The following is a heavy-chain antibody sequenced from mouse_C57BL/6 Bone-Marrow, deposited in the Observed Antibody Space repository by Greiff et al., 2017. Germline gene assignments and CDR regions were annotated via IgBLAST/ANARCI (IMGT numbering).Heavy chain of an antibody. CDR3: AKDRADYCGSSHCYFDV. V-gene: IGHV1-69*01. Sequence: QVQLQQPGAELVMPGASVKLSCKASGYTFTSYWMHWVKQRPGQGLEWIGEIDPSDSYTNYNQKFKGKSTLTVAKTSSTAYMQLSSQTSEDSAVYYCAKDRADYCGSSHCYFDVWGTGTTVTVSS. J-gene: IGHJ1*03. CDR2: IDPSDSYT. CDR1: GYTFTSYW. D-gene: IGHD1-1*01.